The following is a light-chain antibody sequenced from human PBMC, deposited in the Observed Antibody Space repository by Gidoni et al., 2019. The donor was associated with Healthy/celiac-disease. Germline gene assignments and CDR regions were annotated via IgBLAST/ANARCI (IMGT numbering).Light chain of an antibody. J-gene: IGKJ2*01. V-gene: IGKV1-33*01. Sequence: DIQMPQSPSSLSASVGDRVTITCQASQDISNYLNWYQQKPGKAPKLLIYDASNLERGVPSRFSGSGSGTDFTFTISSLQPEDIATYYCQQYDNHRYTFGQGTKLEIK. CDR2: DAS. CDR3: QQYDNHRYT. CDR1: QDISNY.